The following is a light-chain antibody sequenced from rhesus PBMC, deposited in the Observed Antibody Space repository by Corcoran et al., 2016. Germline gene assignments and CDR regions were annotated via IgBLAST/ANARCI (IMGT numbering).Light chain of an antibody. CDR3: QQYNSDPYS. V-gene: IGKV1-43*02. Sequence: DIQMTQSPSSLSASVGDSVNITCRARQGINNSLSWYQQQPGKAPKLLIYDASTLQSGVPPRFSGIGSGTDFTLPLSSVQPEDFTTYYCQQYNSDPYSFGQGTKVEIK. J-gene: IGKJ2*01. CDR2: DAS. CDR1: QGINNS.